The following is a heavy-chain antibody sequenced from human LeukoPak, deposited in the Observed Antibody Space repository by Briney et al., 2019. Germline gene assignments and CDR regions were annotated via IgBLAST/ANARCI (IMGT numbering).Heavy chain of an antibody. D-gene: IGHD2-21*02. CDR3: AKDGTGCGGDCYSDY. Sequence: GGSLRLSCAASGFTFDTYGMSWVRQAPGKGLEWVSSISSNSANTYYADSVKGRSTISRDNSKNTLYLQMNSLRAEDTAVYYCAKDGTGCGGDCYSDYWGHGTLVTVSS. CDR1: GFTFDTYG. J-gene: IGHJ4*01. V-gene: IGHV3-23*01. CDR2: ISSNSANT.